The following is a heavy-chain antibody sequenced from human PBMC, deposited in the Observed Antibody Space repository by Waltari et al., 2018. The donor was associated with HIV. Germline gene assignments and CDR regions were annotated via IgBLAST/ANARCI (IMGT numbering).Heavy chain of an antibody. Sequence: QVQLQESGPGLVKPSETLSLTCTVSGGSISSYYWSWIRQPPGKGLEWIGYIYYSGSTNYNPSLQSRVTVSVDTSKNQFSLKLSSVTAADTAVYYCASGVGYDSSGYYYDYWGQGTLVTVSS. CDR1: GGSISSYY. CDR3: ASGVGYDSSGYYYDY. CDR2: IYYSGST. V-gene: IGHV4-59*01. D-gene: IGHD3-22*01. J-gene: IGHJ4*02.